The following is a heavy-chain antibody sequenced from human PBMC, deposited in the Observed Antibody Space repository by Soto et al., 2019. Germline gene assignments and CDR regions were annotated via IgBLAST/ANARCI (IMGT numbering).Heavy chain of an antibody. D-gene: IGHD6-6*01. CDR1: GFTLSTYW. CDR2: IKQDGSEK. Sequence: EVQLVESGGGLVQPGGSLRLSCVASGFTLSTYWMNWVRQAPGKGLEWVANIKQDGSEKYYVDSVKGRFSISRDNAKNSVYLQMNSLRAEDTAVYYCARAVAARGSYWGQGTLVTVSS. J-gene: IGHJ4*02. V-gene: IGHV3-7*04. CDR3: ARAVAARGSY.